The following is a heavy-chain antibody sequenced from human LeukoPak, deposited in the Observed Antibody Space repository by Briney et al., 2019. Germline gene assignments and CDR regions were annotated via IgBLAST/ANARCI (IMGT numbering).Heavy chain of an antibody. CDR1: GFTVSSNY. CDR3: ARDRNDYYYGMDV. Sequence: GGSLRLSGAASGFTVSSNYMSWVRQAPGKGLEWVSVIYSGGSRYYADSVKGRFTISRDNSKNTLYLQMNSLRTEDTAVYYCARDRNDYYYGMDVWGQGTTVTVSS. J-gene: IGHJ6*02. D-gene: IGHD1-1*01. V-gene: IGHV3-66*02. CDR2: IYSGGSR.